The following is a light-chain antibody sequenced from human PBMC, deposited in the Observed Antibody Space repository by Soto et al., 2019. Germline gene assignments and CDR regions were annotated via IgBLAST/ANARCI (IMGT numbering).Light chain of an antibody. CDR1: SSDVGGYNY. Sequence: QSVLTQPRSVSGSPGQSVTISCTGTSSDVGGYNYVSWYQQYSGKAPKVMIYDVSKRPSGVPDRFSGSKSGNTASLTISGLQAEYEADYYCCSYAASNIFVFGTGTKVTVL. CDR2: DVS. J-gene: IGLJ1*01. V-gene: IGLV2-11*01. CDR3: CSYAASNIFV.